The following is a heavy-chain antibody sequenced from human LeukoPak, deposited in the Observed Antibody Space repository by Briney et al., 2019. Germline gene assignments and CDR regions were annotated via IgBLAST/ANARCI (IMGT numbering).Heavy chain of an antibody. Sequence: ASVKVSCKASGYTFTSYGISWVRQAPGQGLEWMGWISAYNGNTNYAQKLQGRVTMTTDTSTSTAYMELRSLRSDDTAVYYCARADVDTAMVVLYYFDYWGQGTLVTVSS. CDR2: ISAYNGNT. D-gene: IGHD5-18*01. J-gene: IGHJ4*02. CDR1: GYTFTSYG. V-gene: IGHV1-18*01. CDR3: ARADVDTAMVVLYYFDY.